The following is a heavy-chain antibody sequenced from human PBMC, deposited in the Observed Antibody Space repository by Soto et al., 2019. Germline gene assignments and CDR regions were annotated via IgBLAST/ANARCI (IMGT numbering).Heavy chain of an antibody. CDR2: IYHSGST. Sequence: ETLSLTCVVSVYSISSSFDWAWIRQPPGKGLEWVGSIYHSGSTYYNLSLNSRVTISSHASKNQISLKLRSVTAADTALYYCARDWGTGLDQLDSRGQGTLVPV. D-gene: IGHD3-16*01. CDR1: VYSISSSFD. CDR3: ARDWGTGLDQLDS. V-gene: IGHV4-38-2*02. J-gene: IGHJ4*02.